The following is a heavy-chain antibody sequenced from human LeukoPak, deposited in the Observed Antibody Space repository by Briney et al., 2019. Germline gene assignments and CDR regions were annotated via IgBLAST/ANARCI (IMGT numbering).Heavy chain of an antibody. D-gene: IGHD3-10*01. V-gene: IGHV3-49*03. J-gene: IGHJ2*01. Sequence: GGSLRLSCTASGFTFGDYAMSWFRQAPGKGLEWVGFIRSKAYGGTTEYAASVKGRFTISRDDSKSIAYLQMNSLKTEDTAVYYCTRVPITMVRGVIISHYWYFDLWGRGTLVTVSP. CDR2: IRSKAYGGTT. CDR1: GFTFGDYA. CDR3: TRVPITMVRGVIISHYWYFDL.